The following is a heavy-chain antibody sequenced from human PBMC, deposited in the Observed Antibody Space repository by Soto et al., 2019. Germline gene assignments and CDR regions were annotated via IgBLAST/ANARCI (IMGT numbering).Heavy chain of an antibody. J-gene: IGHJ6*02. V-gene: IGHV1-3*01. CDR1: GYTFTSYA. Sequence: QVQLVQSGAEVKKPGASVKVSCKASGYTFTSYAMHWVRQAPGQRLEWMGWINAGNGNTKYSQKFQGRDTITRDTSASTAYMELSSLRSEDTAVYYCARVGRYCSSTSCYSGYYYYYGMDVWGQGTTVTVSS. CDR3: ARVGRYCSSTSCYSGYYYYYGMDV. D-gene: IGHD2-2*01. CDR2: INAGNGNT.